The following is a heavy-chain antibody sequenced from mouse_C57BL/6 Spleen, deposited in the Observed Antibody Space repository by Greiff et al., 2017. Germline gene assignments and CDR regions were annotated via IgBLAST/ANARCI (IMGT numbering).Heavy chain of an antibody. CDR2: IDPSDSET. CDR1: GYTFTSYW. V-gene: IGHV1-52*01. CDR3: ARTYYDYGAWFAY. J-gene: IGHJ3*01. D-gene: IGHD2-4*01. Sequence: QVQLQQPGAELVRPGSSVKLSCKASGYTFTSYWMHWVKQRPIQGLEWIVNIDPSDSETHYNQKFKDKATLTVDKSSSTAYMQLSSLTSEDSAVYYCARTYYDYGAWFAYWGQGTLVTVSA.